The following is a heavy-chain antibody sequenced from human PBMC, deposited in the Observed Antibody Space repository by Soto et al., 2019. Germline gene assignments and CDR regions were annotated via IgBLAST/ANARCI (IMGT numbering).Heavy chain of an antibody. CDR2: IWYDGSNK. V-gene: IGHV3-33*01. Sequence: QVQLVESGGGVVQPGRSLRLSCAASGFTFSSYGMHWVRQAPGKGLEWVAVIWYDGSNKYYADSVKGRFTISRDNSKNTLYLQMNSRRAEDTAVYYRARVLDTAMVTDYYGMDLWGQGTTVTVSS. J-gene: IGHJ6*02. CDR1: GFTFSSYG. D-gene: IGHD5-18*01. CDR3: ARVLDTAMVTDYYGMDL.